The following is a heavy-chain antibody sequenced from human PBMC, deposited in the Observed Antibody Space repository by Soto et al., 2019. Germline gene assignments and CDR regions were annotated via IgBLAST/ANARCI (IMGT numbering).Heavy chain of an antibody. CDR2: FNPNFVGK. CDR3: ARELLLGGDSSSPFYDAFDI. CDR1: GYTFTGYY. J-gene: IGHJ3*02. Sequence: ASVKVSCKASGYTFTGYYMHWVRQAPGQGLECLVWFNPNFVGKNFAQNFQGWFTMTRDSSISTVYLELSRLSFDDPAVFYFARELLLGGDSSSPFYDAFDIWGKGTMVTVSS. D-gene: IGHD6-6*01. V-gene: IGHV1-2*04.